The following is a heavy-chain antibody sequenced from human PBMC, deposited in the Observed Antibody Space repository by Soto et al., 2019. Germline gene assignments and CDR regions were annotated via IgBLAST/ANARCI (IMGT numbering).Heavy chain of an antibody. J-gene: IGHJ3*01. CDR2: ISYDGSIQ. Sequence: PGGSLRLSCAASGFTFNIHGLHWVRQAPGKGLQWVAVISYDGSIQYYADSVKGRFTISRDNSKNTLFLQMDSLRPEDTALYYCAKALSTYCSAASCYSSGFDFWGQGTMVTVSS. CDR1: GFTFNIHG. V-gene: IGHV3-30*18. CDR3: AKALSTYCSAASCYSSGFDF. D-gene: IGHD2-15*01.